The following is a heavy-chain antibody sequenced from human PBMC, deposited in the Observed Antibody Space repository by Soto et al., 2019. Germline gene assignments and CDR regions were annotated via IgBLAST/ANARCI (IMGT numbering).Heavy chain of an antibody. CDR2: IYYSGST. J-gene: IGHJ3*02. D-gene: IGHD3-9*01. CDR3: ARDNGYYDILTGYYRSSGGAFDI. Sequence: PSETLSLTCTVSGGSISSYYWSWIRQPPGKGLEWIGYIYYSGSTNYNPSLKSRVTISVDTSKNQFSLKLSSVTAADTAVYYCARDNGYYDILTGYYRSSGGAFDIWGQGTMVTVSS. CDR1: GGSISSYY. V-gene: IGHV4-59*01.